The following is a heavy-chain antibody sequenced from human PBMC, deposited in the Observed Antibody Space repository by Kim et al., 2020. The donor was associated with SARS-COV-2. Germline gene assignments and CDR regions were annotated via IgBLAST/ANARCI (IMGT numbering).Heavy chain of an antibody. J-gene: IGHJ3*02. Sequence: SETLSLTCTVSGGSISSGGYYWSWIRQHPGKGLEWIGYIYYSGSTYYNPSLKSRVTISVDTSKNQFSLKLNSVTAADTAVYYCASVATNVVVVAATVVAFDIWGQGTMVTVSS. CDR1: GGSISSGGYY. V-gene: IGHV4-31*03. D-gene: IGHD2-15*01. CDR2: IYYSGST. CDR3: ASVATNVVVVAATVVAFDI.